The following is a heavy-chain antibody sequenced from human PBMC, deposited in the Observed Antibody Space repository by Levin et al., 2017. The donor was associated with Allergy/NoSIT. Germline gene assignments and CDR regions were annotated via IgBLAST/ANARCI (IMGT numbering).Heavy chain of an antibody. J-gene: IGHJ6*02. D-gene: IGHD5-12*01. CDR3: AREDSAYDKYYYYYNGMDV. Sequence: ASVKVSCKASGYSFTSYYINWVRQAPGQGLEWMGWMNPNSGNTGYAQKFQDRVTMTRNTSISTAYMELSSLRSEDTAVYYCAREDSAYDKYYYYYNGMDVWGQGTTVTVSS. V-gene: IGHV1-8*01. CDR2: MNPNSGNT. CDR1: GYSFTSYY.